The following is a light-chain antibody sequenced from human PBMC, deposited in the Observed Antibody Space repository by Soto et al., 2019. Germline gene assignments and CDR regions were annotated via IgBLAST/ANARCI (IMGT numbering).Light chain of an antibody. CDR3: QHYNNWSPWT. CDR2: GAS. V-gene: IGKV3-15*01. CDR1: QSVSIN. Sequence: EIVMTQSPATLSVSPGERATLSCRASQSVSINLAWYQQKPGQAPRLLIYGASTRATGIPASFSGSGSGTEFTLTISSLQSEDFAVYYCQHYNNWSPWTFGQGTKLEIK. J-gene: IGKJ1*01.